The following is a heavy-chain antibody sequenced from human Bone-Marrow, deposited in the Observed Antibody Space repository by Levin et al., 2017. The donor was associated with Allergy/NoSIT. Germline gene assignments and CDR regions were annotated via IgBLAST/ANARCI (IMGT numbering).Heavy chain of an antibody. V-gene: IGHV3-72*01. CDR2: TRNRARSYST. CDR1: GFNFNDHY. CDR3: ATYRSSAKYYNYYGMDV. D-gene: IGHD6-6*01. J-gene: IGHJ6*02. Sequence: GGSLRLSCAASGFNFNDHYMDWVRQSPGKGLEWVGRTRNRARSYSTEYAASVRGRFTIARDDSKNSLYLQMNSLNTEDTAVYYCATYRSSAKYYNYYGMDVWGQGTTVTVSS.